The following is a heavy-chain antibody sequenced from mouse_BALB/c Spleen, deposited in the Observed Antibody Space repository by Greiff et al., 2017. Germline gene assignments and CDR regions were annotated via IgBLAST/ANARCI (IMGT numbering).Heavy chain of an antibody. Sequence: EVKVVESGGGLVKPGGSLKLSCAASGFTFSSYAMSWVRQTPEKRLEWVASISSGGSTYYPDSVKGRFTISRDNARNILYLQMSSLRSEDTAMYYCARGHYDYPWFAYWGQGTLVTVSA. CDR3: ARGHYDYPWFAY. CDR1: GFTFSSYA. D-gene: IGHD2-4*01. J-gene: IGHJ3*01. V-gene: IGHV5-6-5*01. CDR2: ISSGGST.